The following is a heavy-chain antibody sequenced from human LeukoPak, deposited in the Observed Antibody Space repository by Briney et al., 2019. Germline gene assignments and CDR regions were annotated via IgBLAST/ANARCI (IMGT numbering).Heavy chain of an antibody. Sequence: GTSVKVSCKASGFTFTSSAVQWVRQARGQRLEWIGWIVVGSGNTNYAQKFQERVTITRDMSTSTAYMELSSLRSEDTAVYYCARESMATIPDDAFDIWGRGAMVTVSS. D-gene: IGHD5-24*01. J-gene: IGHJ3*02. V-gene: IGHV1-58*01. CDR1: GFTFTSSA. CDR3: ARESMATIPDDAFDI. CDR2: IVVGSGNT.